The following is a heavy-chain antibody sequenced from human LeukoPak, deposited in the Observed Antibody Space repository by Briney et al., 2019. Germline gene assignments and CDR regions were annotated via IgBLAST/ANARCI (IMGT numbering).Heavy chain of an antibody. J-gene: IGHJ4*02. CDR1: GGSFSGYY. CDR2: IYYSGST. V-gene: IGHV4-31*11. D-gene: IGHD6-6*01. Sequence: SETLSLTCAVYGGSFSGYYWSWIRQHPGKGLEWIGYIYYSGSTYYNPSLKSRVTISVDTSKNQFSLKLSSVTAADTAVYYCATRYSSSSIHPVRFDYWGQGTLVTVSS. CDR3: ATRYSSSSIHPVRFDY.